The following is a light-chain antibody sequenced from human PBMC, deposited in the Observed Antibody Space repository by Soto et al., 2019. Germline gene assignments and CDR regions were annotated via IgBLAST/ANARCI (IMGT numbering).Light chain of an antibody. CDR2: NVY. V-gene: IGLV2-14*03. Sequence: QSALTQPASVSGSPGQSITISCTVTSSDVGAYNFVSWHQQNPGKAPKLMIYNVYDRPSGISYRFSGSKSGNTASLTISGLQGEDEADYYCSAYTVSRTYVFGTGTKVTVL. CDR1: SSDVGAYNF. J-gene: IGLJ1*01. CDR3: SAYTVSRTYV.